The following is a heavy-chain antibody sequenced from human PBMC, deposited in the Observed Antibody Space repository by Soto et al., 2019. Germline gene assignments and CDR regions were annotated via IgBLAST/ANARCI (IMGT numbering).Heavy chain of an antibody. CDR1: GYTFTGYY. V-gene: IGHV1-2*04. CDR3: SRDAPFTSDFWSKAFDY. J-gene: IGHJ4*02. Sequence: ASVQVSCKASGYTFTGYYMHWVRQAPGQGLEWMGWINPNSGGTNYAQKFQAWVTMTRNTTISPAYMELSRLRSYDPAVYHCSRDAPFTSDFWSKAFDYWGQGTLVTVSS. D-gene: IGHD3-3*01. CDR2: INPNSGGT.